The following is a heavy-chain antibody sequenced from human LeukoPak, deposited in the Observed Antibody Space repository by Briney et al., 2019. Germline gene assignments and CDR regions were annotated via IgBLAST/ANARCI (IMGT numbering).Heavy chain of an antibody. Sequence: SETLSLTCTDSGGSISSGGYYWSWIRQHPGKGLEWIGYIYYSGSTYYNPSLKSRVTISVDTSKNQFSLKLSSVTAADTAVYYCASEVVAEYYFDYWGQGTLVTVSS. CDR2: IYYSGST. D-gene: IGHD2-15*01. CDR1: GGSISSGGYY. J-gene: IGHJ4*02. CDR3: ASEVVAEYYFDY. V-gene: IGHV4-31*03.